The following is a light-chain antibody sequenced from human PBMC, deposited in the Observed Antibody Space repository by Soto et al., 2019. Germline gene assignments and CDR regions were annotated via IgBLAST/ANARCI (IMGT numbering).Light chain of an antibody. CDR3: QQYNSIPLT. CDR1: QSVLYSSNNKTY. CDR2: WAS. Sequence: DIVMTQSPDSLAVFLGETATINCKSSQSVLYSSNNKTYLAWYQQKPGQPPKLLIYWASSRESGVPDRFRGSGSGTDFTLTISSLQAEHVATYYCQQYNSIPLTFGAGTK. J-gene: IGKJ4*01. V-gene: IGKV4-1*01.